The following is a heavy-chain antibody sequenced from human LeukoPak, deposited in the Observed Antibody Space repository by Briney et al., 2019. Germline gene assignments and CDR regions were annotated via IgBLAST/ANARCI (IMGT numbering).Heavy chain of an antibody. D-gene: IGHD1-26*01. Sequence: GGSLRLSCAASGFTFSNYWMTWVRQAPGKGLEWVASIKEDESEKSYVDSVKGRFTISRDNAKNSLFLQMNSLGAEDTAVYYCVRGGSYTFDPWGQGILVTVSS. V-gene: IGHV3-7*03. CDR1: GFTFSNYW. CDR3: VRGGSYTFDP. CDR2: IKEDESEK. J-gene: IGHJ5*02.